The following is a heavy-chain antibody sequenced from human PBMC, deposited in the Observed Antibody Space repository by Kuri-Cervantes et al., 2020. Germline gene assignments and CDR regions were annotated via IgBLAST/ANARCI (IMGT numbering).Heavy chain of an antibody. D-gene: IGHD1-14*01. V-gene: IGHV3-53*04. Sequence: GGSLRLSCVVSGFNVSNNYMSWVRQAPGKGLEWASIIYSGGSTYYTESVKGRFTISRHDSKNTLSLQMSRLRIEDAAVYYCVRGGRGISTTWGQGTLVTVSS. J-gene: IGHJ5*02. CDR1: GFNVSNNY. CDR2: IYSGGST. CDR3: VRGGRGISTT.